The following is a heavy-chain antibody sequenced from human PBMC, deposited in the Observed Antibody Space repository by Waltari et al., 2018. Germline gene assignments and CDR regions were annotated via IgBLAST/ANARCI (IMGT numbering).Heavy chain of an antibody. J-gene: IGHJ4*02. V-gene: IGHV3-7*01. D-gene: IGHD6-19*01. CDR3: VTDVSGWYVN. Sequence: EVQLVESGGGLVQPGGSLRLACSASGFNVSTYWKTWVRQAPGRGLEWVANIKQDGSAKYYVDSVRGRSTISRDNANNSLFLQINSLRDDDTAVYYCVTDVSGWYVNWGQGTSVTVSS. CDR2: IKQDGSAK. CDR1: GFNVSTYW.